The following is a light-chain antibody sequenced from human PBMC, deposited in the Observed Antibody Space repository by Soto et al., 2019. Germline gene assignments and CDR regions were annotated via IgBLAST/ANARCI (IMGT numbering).Light chain of an antibody. CDR3: QNWGTGIVV. CDR1: SGHSSYA. J-gene: IGLJ2*01. CDR2: LNSDGSH. Sequence: QPVLTQSPSASASLGASVKLTCTLSSGHSSYAIAWHQQQPEKGPRYLIKLNSDGSHSKGDGIPDRFSGSSSGAERYLTISRLQSEDEAEYYCQNWGTGIVVFGGATKLTVL. V-gene: IGLV4-69*01.